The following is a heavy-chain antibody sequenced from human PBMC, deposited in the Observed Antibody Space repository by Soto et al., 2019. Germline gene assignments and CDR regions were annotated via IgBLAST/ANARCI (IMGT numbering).Heavy chain of an antibody. J-gene: IGHJ4*02. CDR3: TRSITGFSYADS. CDR2: INGDGSDT. V-gene: IGHV3-74*01. CDR1: GFTFSTYW. Sequence: EVQLVESGGVLVQPGGSLRLSCAASGFTFSTYWMHWVRQAPGKGLVWVSRINGDGSDTVYTDFVKGRFTSSRDNAKITLYLQINSLRAEDTAVYYCTRSITGFSYADSWGRGTLVTVSS. D-gene: IGHD2-2*01.